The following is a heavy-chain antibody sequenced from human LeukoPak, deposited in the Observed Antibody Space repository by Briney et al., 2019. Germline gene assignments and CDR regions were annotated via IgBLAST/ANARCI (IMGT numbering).Heavy chain of an antibody. J-gene: IGHJ4*02. Sequence: SGGSLRLSCAASGFTFSSYWMSWVHQAPGKGLEWVANIKQDGSEKYYVDSVKGRFTISRDNAKNSLYLQMNSLRAEDTAVYYCARDQESVLRYFDWLLYPGDYWGQGTLVTVSS. CDR3: ARDQESVLRYFDWLLYPGDY. CDR2: IKQDGSEK. V-gene: IGHV3-7*01. D-gene: IGHD3-9*01. CDR1: GFTFSSYW.